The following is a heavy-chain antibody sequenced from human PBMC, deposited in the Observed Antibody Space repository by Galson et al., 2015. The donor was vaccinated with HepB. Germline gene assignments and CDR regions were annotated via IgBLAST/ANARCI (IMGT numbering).Heavy chain of an antibody. CDR2: ISGSGGST. J-gene: IGHJ6*02. CDR3: AKDRGQMTTRPYYGMDV. CDR1: GFTFSSYA. V-gene: IGHV3-23*01. D-gene: IGHD5-24*01. Sequence: SLRLSCAASGFTFSSYAMSWVRQAPGKGLEWVSAISGSGGSTYYADSVKGRFTISRDNSKNTLYLQMNSLRAEDTAVYYCAKDRGQMTTRPYYGMDVWGQGTTVTVSS.